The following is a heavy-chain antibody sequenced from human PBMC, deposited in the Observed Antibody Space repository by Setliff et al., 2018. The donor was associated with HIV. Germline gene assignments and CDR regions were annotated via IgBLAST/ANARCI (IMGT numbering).Heavy chain of an antibody. V-gene: IGHV3-23*01. CDR1: EFTLSGYS. CDR2: IDPSGSRI. D-gene: IGHD2-2*03. CDR3: AKVDNGHCTSASCRDFDY. Sequence: GGSLRLSCAASEFTLSGYSMSWVRQVPGKGLEWVSVIDPSGSRIFYSDSVKGRFTISRDNSKNTLYLQMNSLTAEDTAVYYCAKVDNGHCTSASCRDFDYWGQGTLVTVSS. J-gene: IGHJ4*02.